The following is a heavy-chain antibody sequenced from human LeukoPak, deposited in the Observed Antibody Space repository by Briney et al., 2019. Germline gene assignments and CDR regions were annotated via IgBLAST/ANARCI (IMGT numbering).Heavy chain of an antibody. CDR2: IENDGSDK. J-gene: IGHJ1*01. Sequence: PGGSLRLSCTVSGFTFSSYYMGWLRQTAGKGLEWVAMIENDGSDKKYVGSLKGRFTISRDNAKNSLFLQMSSLTAEDTALYYCAFPVREPQHCGRGTLVTVSS. CDR1: GFTFSSYY. D-gene: IGHD3-10*01. V-gene: IGHV3-7*01. CDR3: AFPVREPQH.